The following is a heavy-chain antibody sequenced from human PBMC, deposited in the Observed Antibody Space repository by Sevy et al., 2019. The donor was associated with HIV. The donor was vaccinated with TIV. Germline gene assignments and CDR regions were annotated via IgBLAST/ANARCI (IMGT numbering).Heavy chain of an antibody. Sequence: SETLSLTCAVSGGSISSGVYSWNWIRQPPGKGLEWIGYIFHTGNTSYNPSLKSRVTVSLDKSENQFSLRLSSVTAADTAVYYCARDGGTLTTPGSFDIWGQGTMVTVSS. CDR3: ARDGGTLTTPGSFDI. D-gene: IGHD3-16*01. CDR2: IFHTGNT. V-gene: IGHV4-30-2*01. J-gene: IGHJ3*02. CDR1: GGSISSGVYS.